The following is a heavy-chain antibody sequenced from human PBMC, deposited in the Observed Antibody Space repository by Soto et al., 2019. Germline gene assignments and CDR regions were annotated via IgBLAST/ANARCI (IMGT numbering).Heavy chain of an antibody. CDR2: ISAYNGNT. Sequence: ASVKVSCKASGYTFTSSGISWVRHAPGQGLEWMGWISAYNGNTNYAQKLQGRVTMTTDTSTSTAYMELRSLRSDDTAVYYCARGGRYCSGGSCPSYWYFDLWGRGTLVTVSS. V-gene: IGHV1-18*01. CDR1: GYTFTSSG. J-gene: IGHJ2*01. CDR3: ARGGRYCSGGSCPSYWYFDL. D-gene: IGHD2-15*01.